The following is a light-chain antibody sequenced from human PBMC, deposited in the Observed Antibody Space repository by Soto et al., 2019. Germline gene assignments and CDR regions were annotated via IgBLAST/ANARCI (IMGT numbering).Light chain of an antibody. J-gene: IGKJ5*01. CDR3: QKLHSYPIT. V-gene: IGKV1-9*01. CDR1: QGMNTY. CDR2: GAS. Sequence: DIQLTQSPSFLSASVGDRVTISCRASQGMNTYVAWYQQKPGKAPKLLIYGASTLQSGVPSRFSGSESGAEFTLTISSLQPEDFATYYCQKLHSYPITFGQGTRLEIK.